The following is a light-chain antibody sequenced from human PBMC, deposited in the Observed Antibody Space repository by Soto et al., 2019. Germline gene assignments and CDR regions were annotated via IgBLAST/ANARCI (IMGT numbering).Light chain of an antibody. CDR2: DTS. V-gene: IGLV7-46*01. CDR3: SLSYSGAVL. CDR1: TGAVTSGHY. Sequence: QAVVTQEPSLTVSPGGTVTLTCGSSTGAVTSGHYPYWFQQKPGQAPKTLIYDTSNKHSWTPARFSGSLLGGKAALTLSGAQPEDESEYYCSLSYSGAVLFGGGTQLTVL. J-gene: IGLJ2*01.